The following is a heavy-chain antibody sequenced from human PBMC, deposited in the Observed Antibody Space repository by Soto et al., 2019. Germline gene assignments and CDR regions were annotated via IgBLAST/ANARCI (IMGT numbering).Heavy chain of an antibody. Sequence: GGSLRPYCAASGFTFSTYGMHWVRQAPGKGLEWVAVMGNDGITTFYADSVKGRFTISRDNSKNTLFLQMNSLRADDTAVYYCAKEFQWELHAFDIWGQGTMVNVSS. D-gene: IGHD1-26*01. CDR3: AKEFQWELHAFDI. CDR2: MGNDGITT. J-gene: IGHJ3*02. V-gene: IGHV3-30*02. CDR1: GFTFSTYG.